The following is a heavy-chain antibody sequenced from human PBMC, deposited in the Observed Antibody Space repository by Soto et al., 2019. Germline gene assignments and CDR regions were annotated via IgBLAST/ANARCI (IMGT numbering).Heavy chain of an antibody. CDR1: GYTFTSYG. Sequence: ASVKVSCKASGYTFTSYGISWVRQAPGQGLEWMGWVSAYNGNTNYAQKLQGRVTMTTDTSTSTAYMELRSLRSDDTAVYYCARDPYYDFWSGYPPTLYYYGMDVWGQGTTVTVSS. CDR3: ARDPYYDFWSGYPPTLYYYGMDV. J-gene: IGHJ6*02. CDR2: VSAYNGNT. V-gene: IGHV1-18*04. D-gene: IGHD3-3*01.